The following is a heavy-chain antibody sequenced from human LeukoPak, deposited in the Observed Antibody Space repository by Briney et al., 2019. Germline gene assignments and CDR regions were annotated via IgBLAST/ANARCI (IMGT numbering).Heavy chain of an antibody. CDR3: ATGVSGSGDWYFDL. D-gene: IGHD5-12*01. CDR2: FDPEDGET. Sequence: GASVKVSCKVSGYTLTELSMHWVRQAPGKGLEWMGGFDPEDGETIYAQKFQGRVTMTEDTSTDTAYMELSSLRSEDTAVYYCATGVSGSGDWYFDLWGRGTLVTVSP. CDR1: GYTLTELS. V-gene: IGHV1-24*01. J-gene: IGHJ2*01.